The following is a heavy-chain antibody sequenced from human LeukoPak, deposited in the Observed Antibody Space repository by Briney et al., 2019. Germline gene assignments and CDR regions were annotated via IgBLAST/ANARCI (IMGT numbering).Heavy chain of an antibody. CDR2: INPNSGNT. D-gene: IGHD3-10*01. CDR3: ARGGSYLSAFDI. J-gene: IGHJ3*02. V-gene: IGHV1-8*02. Sequence: ASVKVSCKASGYTFTGYYMHWVRQAPGQGLEWMGWINPNSGNTGYAQKFQGRVTMTRNTSISTAYMELSSLRSEDTAVYYCARGGSYLSAFDIWGLGTMVTVSS. CDR1: GYTFTGYY.